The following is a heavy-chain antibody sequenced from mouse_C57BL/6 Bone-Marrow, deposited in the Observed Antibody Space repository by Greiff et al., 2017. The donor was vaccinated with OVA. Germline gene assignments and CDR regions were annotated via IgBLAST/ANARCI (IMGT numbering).Heavy chain of an antibody. J-gene: IGHJ1*03. V-gene: IGHV7-1*01. CDR2: SSNKANDYTT. CDR1: GFTFSDFY. CDR3: ARDDYNWYFDV. D-gene: IGHD1-1*01. Sequence: EVNVVESGGGLVQSGRSLRLSCATSGFTFSDFYMEWVRQAPGKGLEWIAASSNKANDYTTEYSASVKGRFIVSRDTSQSILYLQMNALRAEDPAIYYCARDDYNWYFDVWGTGTTVTVSS.